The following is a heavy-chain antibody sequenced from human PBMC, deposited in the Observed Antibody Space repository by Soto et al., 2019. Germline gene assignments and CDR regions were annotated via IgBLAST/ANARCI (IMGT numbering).Heavy chain of an antibody. CDR3: ARQDIVLMVYANDY. V-gene: IGHV4-39*01. CDR2: IYYSGST. CDR1: GGSICSSSYY. Sequence: SETLSLSCTVSGGSICSSSYYWGWIRQPPGKGLEWIGSIYYSGSTYYNPSLKSRVTISVDTSKNQFSLKLSSVTAADTAVYYCARQDIVLMVYANDYWGQGTQVTVSS. D-gene: IGHD2-8*01. J-gene: IGHJ4*02.